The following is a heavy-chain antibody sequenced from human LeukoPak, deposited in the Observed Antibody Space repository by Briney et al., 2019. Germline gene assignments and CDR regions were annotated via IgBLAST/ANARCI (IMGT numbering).Heavy chain of an antibody. D-gene: IGHD3-10*01. J-gene: IGHJ4*02. CDR3: ARDFFVGVSDY. CDR2: ISWNSGSI. V-gene: IGHV3-9*01. CDR1: GFTFDDYA. Sequence: QSGGSLRLSCAASGFTFDDYAMHWVRQAPGKGLEWVSGISWNSGSIGYADSVKGRFTISRDNAKNSLYLQMNSLRAEDTAVYYCARDFFVGVSDYWGQGTLVTVSS.